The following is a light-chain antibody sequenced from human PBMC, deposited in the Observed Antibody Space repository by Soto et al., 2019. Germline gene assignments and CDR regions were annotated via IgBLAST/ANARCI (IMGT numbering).Light chain of an antibody. CDR1: RSVSTN. Sequence: DIVMTQSPATLSVSPGESATLSCRASRSVSTNLAWYQRKPGQAPRLLIFGASTRATGVPARFSGSGSGTEFTLTIRRLQADDFATYYCQQYNNWPPITFGQGPRLDMK. CDR2: GAS. CDR3: QQYNNWPPIT. V-gene: IGKV3-15*01. J-gene: IGKJ5*01.